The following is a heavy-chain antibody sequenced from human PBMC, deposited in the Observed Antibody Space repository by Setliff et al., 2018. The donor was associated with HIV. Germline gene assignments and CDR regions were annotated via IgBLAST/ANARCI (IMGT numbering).Heavy chain of an antibody. CDR3: ASTYCGGDCYSRYFQH. V-gene: IGHV4-61*10. J-gene: IGHJ1*01. CDR1: GGSISSGSYY. Sequence: PSETLSLTCTVSGGSISSGSYYWSWIRQPAGKGLEWIGHIYYSGSTNYNPSLKSRVTISVDTSKNQFSLKLSSVTAADTAVYYCASTYCGGDCYSRYFQHWGQGTLVTVSS. CDR2: IYYSGST. D-gene: IGHD2-21*02.